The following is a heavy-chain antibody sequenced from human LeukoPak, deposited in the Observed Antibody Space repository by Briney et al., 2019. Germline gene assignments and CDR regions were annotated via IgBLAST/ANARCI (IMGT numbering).Heavy chain of an antibody. CDR3: ARDWIASAGTIDY. CDR2: INPNSGAT. CDR1: GYTFIGYY. Sequence: ASVKVSCKASGYTFIGYYMHWVRQAPRQGLEWMGWINPNSGATKYAQKFQGRVTMTRDTSISTAYMEVSELRSDDTAMYYCARDWIASAGTIDYWGQGTLVTVSS. D-gene: IGHD6-13*01. J-gene: IGHJ4*02. V-gene: IGHV1-2*02.